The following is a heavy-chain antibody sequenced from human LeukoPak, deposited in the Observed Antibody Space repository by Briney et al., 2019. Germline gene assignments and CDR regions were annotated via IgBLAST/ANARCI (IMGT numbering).Heavy chain of an antibody. CDR2: ISYDGSNK. CDR1: GFTFSSYA. Sequence: GGSLRLSCAASGFTFSSYAMHWVRQAPGKGLEWVAVISYDGSNKYYADSVKGRFTIPRDNSKNTLYLQMNSLRAEDTAVYYCARVRGMATIDAFDIWGQGTMVTVSS. V-gene: IGHV3-30-3*01. CDR3: ARVRGMATIDAFDI. D-gene: IGHD5-24*01. J-gene: IGHJ3*02.